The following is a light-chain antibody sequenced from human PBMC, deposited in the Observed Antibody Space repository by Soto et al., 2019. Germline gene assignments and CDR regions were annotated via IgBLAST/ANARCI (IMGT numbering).Light chain of an antibody. V-gene: IGKV1-39*01. CDR3: QQSYSTPPVT. CDR2: AAS. J-gene: IGKJ5*01. Sequence: DIQMTQYPSSLSASVGDRVTITCRARPSTSSYLNWYQQKPGKAPKLLIYAASSLQSGVPSRFSGSVSETDFNLTISMLHPEDVATYYCQQSYSTPPVTCGQGTRLEIK. CDR1: PSTSSY.